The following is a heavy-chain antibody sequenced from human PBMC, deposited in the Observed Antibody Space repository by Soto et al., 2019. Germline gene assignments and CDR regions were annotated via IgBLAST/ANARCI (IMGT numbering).Heavy chain of an antibody. CDR1: GVSFSGYY. D-gene: IGHD6-19*01. CDR3: ARAYYNSGWYWAFHI. J-gene: IGHJ3*02. CDR2: INHSGST. Sequence: SETLPLTCTVYGVSFSGYYWSWIRQPPGKGLEWIGEINHSGSTNYNPSLKSRVTISVDTSKNQFSLKLSSVTAADTAVYFCARAYYNSGWYWAFHIWGQGTMVTVSS. V-gene: IGHV4-34*01.